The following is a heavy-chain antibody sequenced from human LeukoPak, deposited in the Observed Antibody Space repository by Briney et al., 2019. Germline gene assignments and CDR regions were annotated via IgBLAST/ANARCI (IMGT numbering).Heavy chain of an antibody. J-gene: IGHJ6*02. D-gene: IGHD1-26*01. V-gene: IGHV4-34*01. CDR1: GGSFSGYY. CDR2: INHSGST. CDR3: ARGQVGSRDYYYHYGMDV. Sequence: PSETLSLTCAVYGGSFSGYYWSWIRQPPGRGLEWIGEINHSGSTNSNPSLKSRVTIPVDTSKNQFSLKLTSVTAADTAVYYCARGQVGSRDYYYHYGMDVWGQGTTVTVSS.